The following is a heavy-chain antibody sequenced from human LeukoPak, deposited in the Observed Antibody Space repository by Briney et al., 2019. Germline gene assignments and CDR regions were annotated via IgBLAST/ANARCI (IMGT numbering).Heavy chain of an antibody. J-gene: IGHJ5*02. CDR1: GGTFSSYA. V-gene: IGHV1-18*01. CDR3: AREYGYGFWYWFDP. D-gene: IGHD5-18*01. CDR2: ISAYNGNT. Sequence: ASVKVSCKASGGTFSSYAISWVRQAPGQGLEWMGWISAYNGNTNYAQKLQGRVTMTTDTSTSTAYMELRSLRSDDTAVYYCAREYGYGFWYWFDPWGQGTLVTVSS.